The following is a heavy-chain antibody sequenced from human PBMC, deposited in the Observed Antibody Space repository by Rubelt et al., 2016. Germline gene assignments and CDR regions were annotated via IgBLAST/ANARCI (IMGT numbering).Heavy chain of an antibody. V-gene: IGHV3-13*01. CDR2: IATSADT. Sequence: VRMVESGGGVVPPGRSLGLSCAASGFSISNYDMHWVRQATGGGLEWVSAIATSADTYYADSVQGRFTISRENARNSLYLKMSSLRAGDTAVYYCVREESGSHLRPFDYWGQGTLVTVSS. D-gene: IGHD5-12*01. CDR1: GFSISNYD. J-gene: IGHJ4*02. CDR3: VREESGSHLRPFDY.